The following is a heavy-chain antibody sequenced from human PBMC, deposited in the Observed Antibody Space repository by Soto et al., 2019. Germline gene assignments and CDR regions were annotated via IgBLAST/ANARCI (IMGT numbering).Heavy chain of an antibody. D-gene: IGHD2-21*02. CDR1: GGTFSSYA. V-gene: IGHV1-69*13. CDR3: ARAITVVTPAFDI. CDR2: IIPIFGTA. J-gene: IGHJ3*02. Sequence: SVKVSCKASGGTFSSYAISWVRQAPGQGLEWMGGIIPIFGTANYAQKFQGRVTITADESTSTAYMELSSLRSEDTAVYYCARAITVVTPAFDIWGQGTMVTVSS.